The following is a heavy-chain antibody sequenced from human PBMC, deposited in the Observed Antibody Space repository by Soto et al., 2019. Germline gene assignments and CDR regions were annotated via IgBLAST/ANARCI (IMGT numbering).Heavy chain of an antibody. CDR2: MYHSGST. CDR3: ARGVLGSSWRFDH. Sequence: QVQLKESGPGLVKPSGTVSLTCAVSGGSISSGKWWSWVRQPPGKGLEWIGEMYHSGSTNYNPSLKSRVTISVDKSKNQFSLKLNSVTAADTAVYYCARGVLGSSWRFDHWGQGTLVTVSS. J-gene: IGHJ4*02. CDR1: GGSISSGKW. V-gene: IGHV4-4*02. D-gene: IGHD6-13*01.